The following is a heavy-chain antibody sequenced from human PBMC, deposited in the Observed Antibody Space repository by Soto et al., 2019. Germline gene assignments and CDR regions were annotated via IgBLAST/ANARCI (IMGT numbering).Heavy chain of an antibody. Sequence: GGSLRLSCAASGFTVSSNYMSWVRQAPGKGLEWVSVIYSDGSTYYADSVKGRFTISRDNAKNSLYLQMNSLRDEDTAVYYCARGVTTTPYYGMDVWGQGILVTVSS. CDR1: GFTVSSNY. J-gene: IGHJ6*02. CDR3: ARGVTTTPYYGMDV. CDR2: IYSDGST. V-gene: IGHV3-53*01. D-gene: IGHD4-17*01.